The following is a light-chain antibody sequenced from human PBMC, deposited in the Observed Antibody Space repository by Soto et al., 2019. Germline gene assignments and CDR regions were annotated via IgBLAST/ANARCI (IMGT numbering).Light chain of an antibody. Sequence: ENVLTQSPGTLSLSPGERATLSCRASQSISSSSLAWYQQKVGQAPRLLMYGTSSRATGIPDRFSGSGSGTDFTLTISRLEHEDFVFYYYQQYDSSPRTFGQGTRVEIK. CDR3: QQYDSSPRT. CDR1: QSISSSS. CDR2: GTS. V-gene: IGKV3-20*01. J-gene: IGKJ1*01.